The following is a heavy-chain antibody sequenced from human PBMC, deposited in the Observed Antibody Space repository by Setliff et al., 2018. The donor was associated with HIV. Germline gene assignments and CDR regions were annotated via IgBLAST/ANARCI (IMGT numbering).Heavy chain of an antibody. V-gene: IGHV4-39*07. CDR2: IYHSGST. Sequence: SETLSLTCTVSGGSINSNSYYWGWIRQPPGKGLEWIGSIYHSGSTYYNPSLKSRVTISVDTSKNQFSLKLSSVTAADTAVYYCARVGSSWYLGGWFDPWGQGTLVTVSS. J-gene: IGHJ5*02. CDR3: ARVGSSWYLGGWFDP. CDR1: GGSINSNSYY. D-gene: IGHD6-13*01.